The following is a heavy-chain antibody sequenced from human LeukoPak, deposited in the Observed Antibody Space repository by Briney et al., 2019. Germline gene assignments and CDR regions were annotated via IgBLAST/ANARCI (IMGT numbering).Heavy chain of an antibody. CDR1: GYTFTGYY. CDR2: INPNSGGT. J-gene: IGHJ3*02. V-gene: IGHV1-2*02. D-gene: IGHD3-22*01. CDR3: ARNYYDSSGPYDAFDI. Sequence: GASVKVSCKASGYTFTGYYMHWVRRAPGQGLEWMGWINPNSGGTNYAQKFQGRVTMTRDTSISTAYMELSRLRSDDTAVYYCARNYYDSSGPYDAFDIWGQGIMVTVSS.